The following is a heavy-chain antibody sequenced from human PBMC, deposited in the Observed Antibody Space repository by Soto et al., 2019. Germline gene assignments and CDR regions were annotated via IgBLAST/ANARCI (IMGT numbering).Heavy chain of an antibody. V-gene: IGHV4-30-2*01. Sequence: SETLSVTCAVSCGSISRGGYSWSWIRQPPGKGLEWIGYMYHSGSTNYNPSLKSRVIISVDTSKNQFSLKLSSVTAADTAVYYCARGSYDILTGYGMDYWGQGTLVTVSS. D-gene: IGHD3-9*01. J-gene: IGHJ4*02. CDR1: CGSISRGGYS. CDR3: ARGSYDILTGYGMDY. CDR2: MYHSGST.